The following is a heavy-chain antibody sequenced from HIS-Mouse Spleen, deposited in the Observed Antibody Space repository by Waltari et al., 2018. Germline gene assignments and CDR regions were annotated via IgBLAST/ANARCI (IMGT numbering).Heavy chain of an antibody. CDR3: ARSPGIAAAGTDY. J-gene: IGHJ4*02. CDR1: GFTFSSYS. D-gene: IGHD6-13*01. V-gene: IGHV3-21*01. CDR2: ISSSSSYI. Sequence: EVQLVESGGGLVKPGGSLRLSCSASGFTFSSYSMKWVRQAPGKGLEWVSSISSSSSYIYYADSVKGRFTISRDNAKNSLYLQMNSLRAEDTAVYYCARSPGIAAAGTDYWGQGTLVTVSS.